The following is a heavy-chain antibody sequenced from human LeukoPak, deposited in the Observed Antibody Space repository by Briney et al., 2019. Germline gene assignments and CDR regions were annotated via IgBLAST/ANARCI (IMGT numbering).Heavy chain of an antibody. CDR3: ARDDSGPQAFDI. CDR2: IKGDGSGI. Sequence: GGSLRLSCAASGFTFSSYWMHWVRQAPGKGLVWVSHIKGDGSGIQYADSVRGRFTISTDSASNTLYLQMNSLRAEDTAVYYCARDDSGPQAFDIWGQGTMVTVSS. J-gene: IGHJ3*02. D-gene: IGHD4/OR15-4a*01. CDR1: GFTFSSYW. V-gene: IGHV3-74*01.